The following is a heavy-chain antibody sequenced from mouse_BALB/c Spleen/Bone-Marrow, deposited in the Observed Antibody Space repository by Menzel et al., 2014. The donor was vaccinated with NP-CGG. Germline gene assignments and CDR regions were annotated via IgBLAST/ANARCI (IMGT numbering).Heavy chain of an antibody. CDR2: IDPETGGT. CDR1: GYTFTDYE. V-gene: IGHV1-15*01. D-gene: IGHD1-1*01. Sequence: QVQLQQPGAELVRPGASVTLSCKASGYTFTDYEMHWVKQTPVHGLEWIGAIDPETGGTAYNPKFKGKATLTADKSSSTAYIELRSLTSEDSAVYYCTRVGNFITTVVVDFDYWGQGTTLTVSS. CDR3: TRVGNFITTVVVDFDY. J-gene: IGHJ2*01.